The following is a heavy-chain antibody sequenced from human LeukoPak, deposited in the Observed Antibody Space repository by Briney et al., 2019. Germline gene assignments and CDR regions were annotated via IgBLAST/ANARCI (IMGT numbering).Heavy chain of an antibody. CDR2: INPNSGDT. V-gene: IGHV1-2*02. Sequence: EASVKVSCKASGYIFTGYYMHWVRQAPGQGLEWMGWINPNSGDTNYAQKFQGRVTMTRDTSISTAYMELSRLRSDDTAVYYCARAVVSVAPFDYWGQGTLVTVSS. D-gene: IGHD6-19*01. J-gene: IGHJ4*02. CDR1: GYIFTGYY. CDR3: ARAVVSVAPFDY.